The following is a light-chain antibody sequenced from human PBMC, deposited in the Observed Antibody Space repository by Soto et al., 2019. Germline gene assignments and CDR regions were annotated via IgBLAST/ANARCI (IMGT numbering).Light chain of an antibody. CDR2: DAS. Sequence: DIQMTQSPSSLSASVGDRVTITCQASQDISNYLNWYQQKPGKAPKLLIHDASNLEPGVPSRFSGSGSGTYFSLTISSPKHEDIATYYCQQYGKLTLTLGGGTKVDIK. CDR1: QDISNY. V-gene: IGKV1-33*01. J-gene: IGKJ4*01. CDR3: QQYGKLTLT.